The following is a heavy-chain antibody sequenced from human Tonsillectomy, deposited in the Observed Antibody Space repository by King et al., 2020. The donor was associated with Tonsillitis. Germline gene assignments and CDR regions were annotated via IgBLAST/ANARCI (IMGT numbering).Heavy chain of an antibody. Sequence: VQLVESGGGVVQPGRSLRLSCAASVFPFSSYGMHWVRQAPGKGLEWGAVISFDVSNENFADSVKGRFTISRDNSKNTLNLQMNSLRAEDTAVYYCAKDLHYYDGSAYYYGRVDYWGQGTLVTVSS. V-gene: IGHV3-30*18. J-gene: IGHJ4*02. CDR3: AKDLHYYDGSAYYYGRVDY. D-gene: IGHD3-22*01. CDR2: ISFDVSNE. CDR1: VFPFSSYG.